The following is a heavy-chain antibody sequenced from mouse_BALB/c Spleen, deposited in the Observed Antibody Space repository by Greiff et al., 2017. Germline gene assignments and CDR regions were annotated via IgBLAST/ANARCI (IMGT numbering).Heavy chain of an antibody. D-gene: IGHD2-10*01. V-gene: IGHV14-3*02. CDR3: ASTAYYGNPFAY. CDR1: GFNIKDTY. Sequence: EVKLVESGAELVKPGASVTLSCTASGFNIKDTYMHWVKQRPEQGLEWIGRIDPANGNTKYDPKFQGKATITADTSSNTAYLQLSSLTSEDTAVYYCASTAYYGNPFAYWGQGTLVTVSA. J-gene: IGHJ3*01. CDR2: IDPANGNT.